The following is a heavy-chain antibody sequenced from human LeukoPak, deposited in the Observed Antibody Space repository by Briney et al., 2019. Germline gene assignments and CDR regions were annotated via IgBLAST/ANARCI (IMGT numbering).Heavy chain of an antibody. CDR2: IYYSGST. CDR3: ARQGLGEFRDAFDI. D-gene: IGHD3-16*01. Sequence: PSETLSLTCTVSGGSISSGDYYWSWIRQPPGKGLEWIGYIYYSGSTNYNPSLKSRVTISVDTSKNQFSLKLSSVTAADTAVYYCARQGLGEFRDAFDIWGQGTMVTVSS. CDR1: GGSISSGDYY. J-gene: IGHJ3*02. V-gene: IGHV4-61*08.